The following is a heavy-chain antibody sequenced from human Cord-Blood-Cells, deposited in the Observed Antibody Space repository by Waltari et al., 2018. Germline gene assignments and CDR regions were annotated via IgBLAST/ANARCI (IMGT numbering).Heavy chain of an antibody. CDR3: ARYLRETTVVTKNWFDP. CDR1: GGTFSSYA. D-gene: IGHD4-17*01. V-gene: IGHV1-69*01. CDR2: IIPILGTA. J-gene: IGHJ5*02. Sequence: QVQLVQSGAEVKKPGSSVKVSCKASGGTFSSYAISWVRQAPGQGLEWMGGIIPILGTANYAQKFQGRVTITADESTSTAYMELSSLRAEDTAVYYCARYLRETTVVTKNWFDPWGQGTLVTVSS.